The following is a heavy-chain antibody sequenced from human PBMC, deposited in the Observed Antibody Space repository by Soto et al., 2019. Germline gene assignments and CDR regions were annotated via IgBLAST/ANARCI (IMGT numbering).Heavy chain of an antibody. J-gene: IGHJ4*02. CDR3: ARDLDDGGNSVYDF. V-gene: IGHV1-69*01. CDR1: GGAFSNYA. Sequence: QVRSVQSGAEVRKTGSSVKVSCKTSGGAFSNYAIVWVRQAPGQGLEWMGEILPRLKTPTYAQKFQGRVTLTADELTTTAYMELSSLTHEDTAVYYCARDLDDGGNSVYDFWGQGTLVTVSS. CDR2: ILPRLKTP. D-gene: IGHD4-4*01.